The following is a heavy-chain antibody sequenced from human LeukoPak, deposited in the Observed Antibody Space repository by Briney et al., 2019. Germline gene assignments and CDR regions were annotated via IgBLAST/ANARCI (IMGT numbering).Heavy chain of an antibody. CDR1: GGSISSDY. Sequence: SETLSLTCTVSGGSISSDYWSWIRQPAGKGLEWIGRIYAGGTTNYNPSLKSRVTMSVDTSKTQFSLKLSSVTAADTAVYYCARDQLYYFDYWGQGTLFTVSS. J-gene: IGHJ4*02. CDR3: ARDQLYYFDY. CDR2: IYAGGTT. V-gene: IGHV4-4*07. D-gene: IGHD2-2*01.